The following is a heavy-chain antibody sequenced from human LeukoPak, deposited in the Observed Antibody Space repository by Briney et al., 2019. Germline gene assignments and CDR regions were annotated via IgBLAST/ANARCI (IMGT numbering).Heavy chain of an antibody. Sequence: PGRSLRLSCAASGFTFSSYGMHWVRQAPGKGLEWVAVISYDGSNKYYADSVKGRFTISRDDSKNTLYLQMNSLRAEDTAVYYCAQNLGDGYNLDYYYGMDVWGQGTTVAVSS. V-gene: IGHV3-30*18. D-gene: IGHD5-24*01. J-gene: IGHJ6*02. CDR2: ISYDGSNK. CDR3: AQNLGDGYNLDYYYGMDV. CDR1: GFTFSSYG.